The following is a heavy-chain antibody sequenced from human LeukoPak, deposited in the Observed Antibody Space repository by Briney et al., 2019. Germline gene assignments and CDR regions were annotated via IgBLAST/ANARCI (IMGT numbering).Heavy chain of an antibody. J-gene: IGHJ3*02. D-gene: IGHD3-10*01. V-gene: IGHV4-31*03. CDR2: IYYSGST. CDR3: ARLRDEVHDAFDI. CDR1: GGSISSGGYY. Sequence: SQTLSLTCTVSGGSISSGGYYWSWIRQHPGKGLEWIGYIYYSGSTYYNPSLKSRVTISVDTSENQFSLNLSSVTAADTAVYYCARLRDEVHDAFDIWGQGTMVTVSS.